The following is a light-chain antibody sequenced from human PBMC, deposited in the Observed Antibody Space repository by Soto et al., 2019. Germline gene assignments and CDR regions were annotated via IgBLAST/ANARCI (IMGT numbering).Light chain of an antibody. CDR2: GAS. V-gene: IGKV3-15*01. Sequence: EIVMTQSPATLSVAPGEGATLSCRASQSVSSNFAWYQQKPGQAPRLLIYGASTRATGIPARFSGSGSGTEFTLTISSLEPEDFAVYYCQQRSTWPPITFGQGTRLEIK. J-gene: IGKJ5*01. CDR3: QQRSTWPPIT. CDR1: QSVSSN.